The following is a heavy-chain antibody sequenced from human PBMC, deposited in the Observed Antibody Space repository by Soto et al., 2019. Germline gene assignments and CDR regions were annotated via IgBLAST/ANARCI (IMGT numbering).Heavy chain of an antibody. CDR2: ISWNSGRI. V-gene: IGHV3-9*01. CDR3: AKDRHDYSNGYYYGMDV. CDR1: GFTFDDYA. J-gene: IGHJ6*02. Sequence: GGSLRLSCAASGFTFDDYAMHWVRQAPGKGLEWVSGISWNSGRIGYADSVKGRFTISRDNAKNSLYLQMNSLRAEDTALYYCAKDRHDYSNGYYYGMDVWGQGTTVTVSS. D-gene: IGHD4-4*01.